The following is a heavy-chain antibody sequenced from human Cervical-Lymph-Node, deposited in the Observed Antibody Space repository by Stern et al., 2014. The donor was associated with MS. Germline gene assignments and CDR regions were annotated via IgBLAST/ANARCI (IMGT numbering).Heavy chain of an antibody. CDR3: AKDLGGSYYHYYYGMDV. Sequence: VQLVESGGGVVQPGRSLRLSCAASGFTFSSYGMHWVRQAPGKGLEWVAVLSYDGCNKYYADSVKGRFTISRDNSKNTLYLQMNSLRAEDTAVYYCAKDLGGSYYHYYYGMDVWGQGTTVTVSS. CDR1: GFTFSSYG. CDR2: LSYDGCNK. J-gene: IGHJ6*02. D-gene: IGHD1-26*01. V-gene: IGHV3-30*18.